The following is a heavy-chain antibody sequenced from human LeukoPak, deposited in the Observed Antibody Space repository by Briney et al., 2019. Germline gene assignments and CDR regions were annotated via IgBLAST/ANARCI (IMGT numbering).Heavy chain of an antibody. CDR1: GGSISSYY. Sequence: SETLSLTCTVSGGSISSYYWSWIRQPAGKGLEWIGRIYTSGSTNYNPSLKSRVTMSVDTSKNQFSLKLSSVTAADTAVYYCARDHGSSWYDDAFDIWGQGTMVTVSS. D-gene: IGHD6-13*01. CDR3: ARDHGSSWYDDAFDI. J-gene: IGHJ3*02. CDR2: IYTSGST. V-gene: IGHV4-4*07.